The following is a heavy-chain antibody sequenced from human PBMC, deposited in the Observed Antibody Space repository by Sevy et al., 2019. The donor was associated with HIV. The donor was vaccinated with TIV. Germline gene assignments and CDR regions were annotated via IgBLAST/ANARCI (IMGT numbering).Heavy chain of an antibody. CDR3: ARGITMIVPYYYYYMDV. CDR1: GGSFSGYY. J-gene: IGHJ6*03. D-gene: IGHD3-22*01. CDR2: INHSGST. Sequence: SETLSLTCAVYGGSFSGYYWSWIRQPPGKGLEWIGEINHSGSTNYNPSLKSRVTISVDTSKNQFSLKLSSVTAADTAVYYCARGITMIVPYYYYYMDVWGRGTTVTVSS. V-gene: IGHV4-34*01.